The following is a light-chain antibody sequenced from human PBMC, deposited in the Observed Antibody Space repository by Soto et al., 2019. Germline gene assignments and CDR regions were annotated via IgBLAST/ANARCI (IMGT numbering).Light chain of an antibody. CDR1: QSVSSY. CDR2: GAS. J-gene: IGKJ1*01. Sequence: EILMTQSPATLSVFPGERATLSCRASQSVSSYLAWYQQKPGQPPRLLIYGASTRATGIPARFSGSGSGTEFTLTISSLQSEDFAVYYCQQYNNWPRTFGQGTKVDIK. V-gene: IGKV3-15*01. CDR3: QQYNNWPRT.